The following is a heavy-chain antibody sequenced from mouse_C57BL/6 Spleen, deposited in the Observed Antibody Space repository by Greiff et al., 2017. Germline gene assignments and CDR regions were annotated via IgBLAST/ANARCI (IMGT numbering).Heavy chain of an antibody. V-gene: IGHV1-20*01. Sequence: VQLQQSGPELVKPGDSVKISCKASGYSFTGYFMNWVMQSHGKSLEWIGRINPYNGDTFYNQKFKGKATLTVDKSSSTAHMELRSLPSEDSAVYYCARGDTTVVPYAMDYWGQGTSVTVSS. D-gene: IGHD1-1*01. J-gene: IGHJ4*01. CDR2: INPYNGDT. CDR3: ARGDTTVVPYAMDY. CDR1: GYSFTGYF.